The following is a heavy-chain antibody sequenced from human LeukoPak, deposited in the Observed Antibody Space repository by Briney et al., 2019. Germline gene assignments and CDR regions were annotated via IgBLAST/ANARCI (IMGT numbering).Heavy chain of an antibody. CDR2: IIPIFGTA. J-gene: IGHJ4*02. CDR3: ARDRRKYSSSSSTFDY. CDR1: GGTFSSYA. D-gene: IGHD6-6*01. Sequence: SVKVSCKASGGTFSSYAISWVRQAPGQGLEWMGGIIPIFGTANYAQKFQGRVTITTDESTSTAYMELSSLRSEDTAVYYCARDRRKYSSSSSTFDYWGQGTLVTVSS. V-gene: IGHV1-69*05.